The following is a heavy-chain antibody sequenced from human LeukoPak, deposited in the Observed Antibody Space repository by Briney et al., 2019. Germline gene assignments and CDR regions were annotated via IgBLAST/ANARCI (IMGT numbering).Heavy chain of an antibody. V-gene: IGHV1-46*01. CDR1: GYTFTSYY. CDR2: INPSGGST. CDR3: ARDSGMVRGTVDY. D-gene: IGHD3-10*01. J-gene: IGHJ4*02. Sequence: ASVKVSCKSSGYTFTSYYMYWVRQAPGQGLEWMGIINPSGGSTSYAQKFQGRVTMTRDTSTSTVYMELSSLRSGDTAVYYCARDSGMVRGTVDYWGQGTLVTVSS.